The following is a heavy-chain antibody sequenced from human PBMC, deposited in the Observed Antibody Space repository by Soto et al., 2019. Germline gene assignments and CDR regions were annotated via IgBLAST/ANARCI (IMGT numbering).Heavy chain of an antibody. CDR3: SLASGRFGQYSALVEY. V-gene: IGHV1-69*15. CDR1: GGTFSNSA. J-gene: IGHJ4*02. Sequence: VSCKASGGTFSNSAIAWVRQAPGQGLEWLGIILPIFTTTNYAQKFEDRLTISADGCTSTAYMELSGLKSEDTAVYFCSLASGRFGQYSALVEYWGQRPLVT. CDR2: ILPIFTTT. D-gene: IGHD6-6*01.